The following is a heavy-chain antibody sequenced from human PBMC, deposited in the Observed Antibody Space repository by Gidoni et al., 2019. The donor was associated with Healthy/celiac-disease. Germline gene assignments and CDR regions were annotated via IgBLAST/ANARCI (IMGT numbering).Heavy chain of an antibody. V-gene: IGHV3-23*01. Sequence: EVQLLESGGGLVQPGGSLRLSCAASGFTFSSYAMCWVRQAPGKGVGWVSAISGSGGSTYYADSVKGRFTISRDNSKNTLYLQMNSLRAEDTAVYYCGRYPYYFDYWGQGTLVTVSS. CDR1: GFTFSSYA. J-gene: IGHJ4*02. D-gene: IGHD3-16*01. CDR3: GRYPYYFDY. CDR2: ISGSGGST.